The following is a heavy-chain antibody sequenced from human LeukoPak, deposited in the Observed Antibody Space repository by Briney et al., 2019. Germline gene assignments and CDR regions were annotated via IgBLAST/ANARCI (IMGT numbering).Heavy chain of an antibody. CDR2: LYPGGSDT. CDR3: ARPRIVGAITAPFDY. CDR1: GYSFTSYW. Sequence: PGASLQISCKGSGYSFTSYWIGWVRQMPGKGLEWMGILYPGGSDTRYTPSFRGQVTISADKSISTAYLQWGSLKASDTAMYYCARPRIVGAITAPFDYWGQGTLVTVSS. D-gene: IGHD1-26*01. J-gene: IGHJ4*02. V-gene: IGHV5-51*01.